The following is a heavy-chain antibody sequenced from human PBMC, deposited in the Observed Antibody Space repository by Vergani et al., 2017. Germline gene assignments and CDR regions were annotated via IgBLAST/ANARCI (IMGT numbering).Heavy chain of an antibody. V-gene: IGHV1-69*02. CDR1: GGTFSSYT. J-gene: IGHJ4*02. CDR3: ARGHFRVAAGAY. D-gene: IGHD6-19*01. CDR2: IIPILGIA. Sequence: QVQLVQSGAEVKKPGSSVKVSCKASGGTFSSYTISWVRQAPGQGLEWMGRIIPILGIANYAQKFQGRVTITADKSTSTAYMELSSLRSEDTAVYYCARGHFRVAAGAYWGQGTLVTVSS.